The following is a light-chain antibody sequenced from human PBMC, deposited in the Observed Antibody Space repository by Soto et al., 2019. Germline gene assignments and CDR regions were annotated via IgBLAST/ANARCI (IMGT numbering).Light chain of an antibody. CDR3: SSYERIRTNV. CDR2: DVS. CDR1: SSDVGGYNR. Sequence: QSALTQPPSVSGSPGQSVTISCTGTSSDVGGYNRVSWYQQHPGKAPKLMIYDVSNRPLGVSNRFSGSKSGKTASLTISGLQAEDEADYYCSSYERIRTNVFGGGTKVTVL. V-gene: IGLV2-14*03. J-gene: IGLJ2*01.